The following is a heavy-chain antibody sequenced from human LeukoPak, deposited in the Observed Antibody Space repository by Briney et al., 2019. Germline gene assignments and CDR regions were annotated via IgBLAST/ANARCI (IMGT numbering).Heavy chain of an antibody. CDR2: IWYDGSNK. CDR3: ARGRAAGTFWLDY. D-gene: IGHD6-13*01. J-gene: IGHJ4*02. Sequence: PGRSLRLSCAAPGFTFSSYGMHWVRQAPGKGLEWVAVIWYDGSNKYYADSVKGRFTISRDNSKNTLDLQMNSLRADDTAVYYCARGRAAGTFWLDYWGQGTLVTVSS. V-gene: IGHV3-33*01. CDR1: GFTFSSYG.